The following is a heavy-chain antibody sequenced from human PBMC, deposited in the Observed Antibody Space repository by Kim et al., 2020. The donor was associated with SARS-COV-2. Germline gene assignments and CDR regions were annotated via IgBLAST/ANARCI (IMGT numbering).Heavy chain of an antibody. CDR3: ARDKGQYLDWLGDY. Sequence: GGSLRLSCAASGFTFSSYEMNWVRQAPGKGLEWVSYISSSGSIIYYADSVKVRFTISRDNAKNSLYLQMNSLRAEDTAVYYCARDKGQYLDWLGDYWGQGTLVTVSS. J-gene: IGHJ4*02. V-gene: IGHV3-48*03. CDR2: ISSSGSII. D-gene: IGHD3-9*01. CDR1: GFTFSSYE.